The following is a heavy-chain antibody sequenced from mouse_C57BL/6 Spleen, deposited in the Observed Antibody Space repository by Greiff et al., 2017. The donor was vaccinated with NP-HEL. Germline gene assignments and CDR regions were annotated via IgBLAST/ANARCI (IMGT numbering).Heavy chain of an antibody. J-gene: IGHJ3*01. Sequence: EVQLQQSGTVLARPGASVKMSCKTSGYTFTSYWMHWVKQRPGQGLEWIGAIYPGNSGTSYNQKFKGKAKLTAVTSASTAYMELSSLTNEDSAVYYCTRPLYDGYYPWFAYWGQGTLVTVSA. CDR3: TRPLYDGYYPWFAY. CDR2: IYPGNSGT. V-gene: IGHV1-5*01. D-gene: IGHD2-3*01. CDR1: GYTFTSYW.